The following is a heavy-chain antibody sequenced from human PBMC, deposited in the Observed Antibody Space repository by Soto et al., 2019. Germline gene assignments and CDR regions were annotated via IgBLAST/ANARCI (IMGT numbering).Heavy chain of an antibody. V-gene: IGHV3-23*01. Sequence: GGSLRLSCAASGFIFENFGMSWVRQAPGKGLEWISSISGSGFKKYYADSVKGRFTISRDNSESTVYLELNNLSAEDTAVYHCAKNQGVELVPLATVDWFDPWGQGSVVTVSS. J-gene: IGHJ5*02. CDR2: ISGSGFKK. CDR1: GFIFENFG. CDR3: AKNQGVELVPLATVDWFDP. D-gene: IGHD1-26*01.